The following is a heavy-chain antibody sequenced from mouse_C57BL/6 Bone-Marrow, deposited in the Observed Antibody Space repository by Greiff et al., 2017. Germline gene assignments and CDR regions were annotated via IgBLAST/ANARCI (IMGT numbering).Heavy chain of an antibody. CDR1: GFSLTSYG. D-gene: IGHD1-1*02. CDR3: ARHESGGYWFAY. V-gene: IGHV2-6-1*01. CDR2: IWSDGST. J-gene: IGHJ3*01. Sequence: VQRVESGPGLVAPSQSLSITCTVSGFSLTSYGVHWVRQPPGKGLEWLVVIWSDGSTTYNSALNSRLSISKDNSKSQVFLKMNSLPTDDTAMYYCARHESGGYWFAYWGQGTLVTVSA.